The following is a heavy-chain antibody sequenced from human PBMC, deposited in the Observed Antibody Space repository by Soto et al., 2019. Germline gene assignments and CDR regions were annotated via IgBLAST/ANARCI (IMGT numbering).Heavy chain of an antibody. J-gene: IGHJ4*02. CDR2: IKQDGREL. D-gene: IGHD1-26*01. CDR3: ARHTGTYWDY. V-gene: IGHV3-7*03. Sequence: EVQLVESGGGFVQPGGCLRLSCAASGFTFSEYWMTWVRQAPEKGLEWVANIKQDGRELFYVDSVKGRFTISRDNAKNSLSLEMNSLRAEDTALYYCARHTGTYWDYWGQGILVTVSS. CDR1: GFTFSEYW.